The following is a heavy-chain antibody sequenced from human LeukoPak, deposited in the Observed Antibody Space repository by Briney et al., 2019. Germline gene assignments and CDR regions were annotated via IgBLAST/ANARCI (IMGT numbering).Heavy chain of an antibody. CDR2: ISGSGGST. CDR3: AKDSVDNVGSSWSPFDY. J-gene: IGHJ4*02. V-gene: IGHV3-23*01. Sequence: PGGSLRLSCAASGFTFSSYAMSWVRQAPGKGLEWVSAISGSGGSTYYADSVKGRFTISRDNSKNTLYLQMNSLRAEDTAVYYCAKDSVDNVGSSWSPFDYWGQGTLVTVSS. D-gene: IGHD6-13*01. CDR1: GFTFSSYA.